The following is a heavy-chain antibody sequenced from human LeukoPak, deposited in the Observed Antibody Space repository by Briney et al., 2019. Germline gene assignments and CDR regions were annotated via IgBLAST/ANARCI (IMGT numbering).Heavy chain of an antibody. Sequence: GGSLRLPCAASGFTFSSYEMTWVRQAPGKGLEWVSSISSSSSYIYYADSVKGRFTISRDNAKNSLYLQMNSLRAEDTAVYYCARENSGSYYTNAFDIWGQGTMVTVSS. V-gene: IGHV3-21*01. CDR2: ISSSSSYI. CDR1: GFTFSSYE. J-gene: IGHJ3*02. D-gene: IGHD1-26*01. CDR3: ARENSGSYYTNAFDI.